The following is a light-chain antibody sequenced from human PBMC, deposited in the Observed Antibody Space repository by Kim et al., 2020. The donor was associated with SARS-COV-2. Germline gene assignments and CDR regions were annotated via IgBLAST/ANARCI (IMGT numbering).Light chain of an antibody. V-gene: IGLV1-40*01. CDR2: GNS. CDR3: QSYDSSLSGWV. Sequence: QSVLTQPPSVSGAPGQRVTISCTGSTSNIGAGYDVHWYQQFPGIAPKLLMYGNSNRPSGVPDRFSASKSGTSASLAITGLQAEDEADYYCQSYDSSLSGWVFGGGTQLTVL. CDR1: TSNIGAGYD. J-gene: IGLJ3*02.